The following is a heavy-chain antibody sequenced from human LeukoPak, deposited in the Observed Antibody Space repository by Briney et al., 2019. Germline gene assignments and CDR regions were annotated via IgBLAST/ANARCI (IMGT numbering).Heavy chain of an antibody. J-gene: IGHJ4*02. V-gene: IGHV1-18*01. Sequence: ASVKVSCMASGYSFTTYDISWVRQAPGQGLEWMGWISAYNGNTNYAQKLQGRVTMTTGTSTSTAYMELGSLRSDDTAVYYCARDGKYGSLDYWGQGTLVTVSS. CDR3: ARDGKYGSLDY. D-gene: IGHD1-14*01. CDR1: GYSFTTYD. CDR2: ISAYNGNT.